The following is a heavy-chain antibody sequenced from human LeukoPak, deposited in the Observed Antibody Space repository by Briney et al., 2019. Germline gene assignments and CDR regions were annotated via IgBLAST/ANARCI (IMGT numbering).Heavy chain of an antibody. D-gene: IGHD3-22*01. CDR1: GFTFSTYS. J-gene: IGHJ3*02. V-gene: IGHV3-21*01. Sequence: GGSLRLSCAASGFTFSTYSMSWVRQAPGKGLECVSSIISSRSDIYYADSVKGRFTISRDNAKNSLYLQMNSLRAEDTAVHYCARLHYYDSSGSYLDGFDIWGQGTMVTVSS. CDR2: IISSRSDI. CDR3: ARLHYYDSSGSYLDGFDI.